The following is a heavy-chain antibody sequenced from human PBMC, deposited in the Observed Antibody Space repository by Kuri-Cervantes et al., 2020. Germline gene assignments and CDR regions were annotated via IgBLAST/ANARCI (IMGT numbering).Heavy chain of an antibody. D-gene: IGHD3-10*01. Sequence: SLKISCAASGFTFDDYAMHWVRQAPGKGLEWVSGISWNSGSIGYADSVKGRFTISRDNAKNSLYLQMNSLRAEDTAVYYCARDNPSGSGTYWKDTFLRPSGGMDVWGQGTTVTVSS. CDR2: ISWNSGSI. V-gene: IGHV3-9*01. J-gene: IGHJ6*02. CDR3: ARDNPSGSGTYWKDTFLRPSGGMDV. CDR1: GFTFDDYA.